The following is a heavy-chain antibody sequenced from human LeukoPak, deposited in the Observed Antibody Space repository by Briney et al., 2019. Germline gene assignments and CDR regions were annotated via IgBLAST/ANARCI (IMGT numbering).Heavy chain of an antibody. V-gene: IGHV3-66*01. Sequence: GGSLRLSCAASEFSVGSNYMTWVRQAPGKGLEWVSLIYSGGSTYYADSVKGRFTISRDNSKNTLYLQMNSLRAEDTAVYHCAREPWSIAYCSSTNCGLNSWGQGTLVTVSS. CDR2: IYSGGST. CDR3: AREPWSIAYCSSTNCGLNS. D-gene: IGHD2-2*01. J-gene: IGHJ4*02. CDR1: EFSVGSNY.